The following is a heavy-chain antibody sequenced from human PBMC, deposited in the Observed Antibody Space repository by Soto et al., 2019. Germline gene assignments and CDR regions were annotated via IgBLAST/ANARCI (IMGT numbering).Heavy chain of an antibody. V-gene: IGHV3-15*01. D-gene: IGHD1-1*01. J-gene: IGHJ4*02. CDR1: GCMFSSAW. CDR3: VEGWNDF. Sequence: EVHVVESGGDLVEPGGSLRLSCETSGCMFSSAWMSWVRQAPGMGLEWVARIKSKKDGGARDYAAPVNGRFSISRDDSKRTVYLQMNSLRAEDTALYYCVEGWNDFWGQGTLVTVSS. CDR2: IKSKKDGGAR.